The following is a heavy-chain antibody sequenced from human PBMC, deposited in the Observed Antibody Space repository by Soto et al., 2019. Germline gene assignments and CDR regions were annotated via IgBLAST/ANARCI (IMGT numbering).Heavy chain of an antibody. CDR3: ARDLVWFGELLSPKAAFDI. Sequence: EVQLVESGGGLVQPGGSLRLSCAASGFTVSSNYMSWVRQAPGKGLEWVSVIYSGGSTYYADSVKGRFTISRDNSKNTLYLQMNSLRAEDTAVYYCARDLVWFGELLSPKAAFDIWGQGIMVTVSS. CDR1: GFTVSSNY. V-gene: IGHV3-66*01. J-gene: IGHJ3*02. CDR2: IYSGGST. D-gene: IGHD3-10*01.